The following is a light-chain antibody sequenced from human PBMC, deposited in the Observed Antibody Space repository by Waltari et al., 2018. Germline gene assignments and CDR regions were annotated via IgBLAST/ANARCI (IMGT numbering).Light chain of an antibody. CDR1: ALSRKY. CDR2: EDS. Sequence: SHELTQPPSVSVSPGQTARITCSGDALSRKYAYWYQQKSGQAPVFVIYEDSKRPSGIPESVSGSGSGTMATLTISGAQVDDEADYYCYSSDNSGFYKLFGGGTKLTVL. CDR3: YSSDNSGFYKL. V-gene: IGLV3-10*01. J-gene: IGLJ2*01.